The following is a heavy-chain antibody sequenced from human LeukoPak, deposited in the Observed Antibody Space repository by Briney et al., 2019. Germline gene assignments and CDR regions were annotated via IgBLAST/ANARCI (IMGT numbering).Heavy chain of an antibody. V-gene: IGHV1-69*13. Sequence: ASVKVSCKASGGTFSSYAISWVRQAPGQGLEWMGGIIPIFGTANYAQKFQGRVTITADESTSTAYMELSSLRSEDTAVYYCARDSPDTHEYSSSSIPFDYWGQGTLVTVSS. CDR1: GGTFSSYA. CDR2: IIPIFGTA. J-gene: IGHJ4*02. D-gene: IGHD6-6*01. CDR3: ARDSPDTHEYSSSSIPFDY.